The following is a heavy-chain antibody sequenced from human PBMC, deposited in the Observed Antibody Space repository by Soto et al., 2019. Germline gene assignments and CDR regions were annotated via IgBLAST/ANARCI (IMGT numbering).Heavy chain of an antibody. CDR1: GGSISSGCYY. J-gene: IGHJ5*02. CDR3: ERVFKALQAITERKVQWFDP. Sequence: PSETLSLTCTVSGGSISSGCYYWSWIRQHPGKGLEWIGYIYYIGSTYYNPSLKSRVTISVDTSKNQFSLKLSSVTAADTAVYYFERVFKALQAITERKVQWFDPWGQGTLVTVSS. D-gene: IGHD1-26*01. V-gene: IGHV4-31*03. CDR2: IYYIGST.